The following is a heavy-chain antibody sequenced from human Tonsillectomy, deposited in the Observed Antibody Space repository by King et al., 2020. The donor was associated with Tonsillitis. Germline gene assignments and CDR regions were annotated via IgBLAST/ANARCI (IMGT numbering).Heavy chain of an antibody. Sequence: VQLQQWGAGLLKPSETLSLTCAVYGGSFSGYYWSWIRQPPGKGLEWIGEINHSGITNYNPSLKSRVTISVDTSKNQFSLKLSSVTAADTAVYYCARGTTMVRGVIRHYYYYYMDVWGKGTTVTVSS. V-gene: IGHV4-34*01. CDR1: GGSFSGYY. D-gene: IGHD3-10*01. CDR2: INHSGIT. J-gene: IGHJ6*03. CDR3: ARGTTMVRGVIRHYYYYYMDV.